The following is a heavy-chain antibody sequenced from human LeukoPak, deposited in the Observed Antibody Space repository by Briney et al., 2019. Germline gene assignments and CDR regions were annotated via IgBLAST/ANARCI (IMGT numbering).Heavy chain of an antibody. Sequence: GGSLRLSCAASGFTFSSYAMSWVRQAPGKGLEWVSAINGSGGSTYYADSVKGRFTISRDNSKNTLYLQMNSLRAEDTAVYYCAKGRSVLSGHIVVVTAIPKWGQGTLVTVSS. CDR2: INGSGGST. CDR1: GFTFSSYA. J-gene: IGHJ4*02. D-gene: IGHD2-21*02. V-gene: IGHV3-23*01. CDR3: AKGRSVLSGHIVVVTAIPK.